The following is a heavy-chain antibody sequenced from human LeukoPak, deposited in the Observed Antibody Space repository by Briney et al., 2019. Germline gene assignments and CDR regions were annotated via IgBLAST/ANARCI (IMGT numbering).Heavy chain of an antibody. CDR3: ARARYCSGGSCYSRRLFAFDF. D-gene: IGHD2-15*01. V-gene: IGHV4-34*01. Sequence: KPSETLSLTCAVYGGSSTGYYWSWIRQPPGNGLEWIGEINHSGSTNYNPTLKSRVTISVDTSKNQFSLKLSSVTAADTAVYYCARARYCSGGSCYSRRLFAFDFWGEGTMVTVSS. CDR2: INHSGST. CDR1: GGSSTGYY. J-gene: IGHJ3*01.